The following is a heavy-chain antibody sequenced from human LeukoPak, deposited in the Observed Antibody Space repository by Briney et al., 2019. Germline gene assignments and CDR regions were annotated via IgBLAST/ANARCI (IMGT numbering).Heavy chain of an antibody. CDR2: IAVVGGNT. CDR1: GFTLSNYG. CDR3: ARDCCSGGGPLDI. J-gene: IGHJ4*02. V-gene: IGHV3-23*01. Sequence: GGSLRLSCAASGFTLSNYGVAWVRQAPGKGREWVSIIAVVGGNTHYADSVERRFTISRQDSNNALHLQLNSLRAEDTAIYYCARDCCSGGGPLDIWGQGTLVTVSS. D-gene: IGHD2-15*01.